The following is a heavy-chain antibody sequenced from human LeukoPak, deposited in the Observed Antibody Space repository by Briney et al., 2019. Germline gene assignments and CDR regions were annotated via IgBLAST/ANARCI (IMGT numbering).Heavy chain of an antibody. CDR3: AKGLYDSSGYYPDY. CDR2: ISYDGSNK. CDR1: GFTFSSYG. J-gene: IGHJ4*02. D-gene: IGHD3-22*01. Sequence: GRSLRLSCAASGFTFSSYGMHWVRQAPGKGLEWVAVISYDGSNKYYADSVKGRFTISRDNSKNTLYLQMNSLRAEDTAVYYCAKGLYDSSGYYPDYWGQGTLVTVSS. V-gene: IGHV3-30*18.